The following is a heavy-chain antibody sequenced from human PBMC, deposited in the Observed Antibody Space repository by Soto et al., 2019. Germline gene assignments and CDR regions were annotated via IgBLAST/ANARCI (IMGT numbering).Heavy chain of an antibody. CDR2: INAGNGNT. D-gene: IGHD5-12*01. J-gene: IGHJ4*02. Sequence: VKVSCKASGYTFTSYTMHWVRQAPGQRLEWMGWINAGNGNTKYSQKLQGRVTITRDTSASTVFIELSSLTSEDTALYYCARGQGNSGYDPLDFWGLGTLVTVPQ. CDR3: ARGQGNSGYDPLDF. CDR1: GYTFTSYT. V-gene: IGHV1-3*01.